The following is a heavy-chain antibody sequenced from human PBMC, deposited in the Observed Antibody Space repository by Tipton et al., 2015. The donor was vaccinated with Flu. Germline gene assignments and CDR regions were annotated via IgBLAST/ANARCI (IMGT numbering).Heavy chain of an antibody. J-gene: IGHJ6*02. V-gene: IGHV4-59*08. D-gene: IGHD3-3*01. CDR3: ARQKRFLESHGMDV. CDR2: FRHTGSS. CDR1: GDSISRYY. Sequence: TLSLTCTVSGDSISRYYWSWIWQPPGKGLEWIGYFRHTGSSYYNPSLKSRVTMSIDTSKNQFSLKLTSVTAADTAVYYCARQKRFLESHGMDVWGQGTAVTVSS.